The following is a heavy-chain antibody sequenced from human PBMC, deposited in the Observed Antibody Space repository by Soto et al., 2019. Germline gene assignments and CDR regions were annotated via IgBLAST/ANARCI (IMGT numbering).Heavy chain of an antibody. CDR2: IYYSGST. CDR1: GGSISSGEYY. Sequence: PSETLSLTCTVSGGSISSGEYYWSWIRQPPGKGLEWIGYIYYSGSTYYNPSLKSRVTISVDTSKNQFSLKLSSVTAADTAVYYCARVVTMIVVVITPGDAFDIWGQGTMVTVSS. J-gene: IGHJ3*02. V-gene: IGHV4-30-4*01. CDR3: ARVVTMIVVVITPGDAFDI. D-gene: IGHD3-22*01.